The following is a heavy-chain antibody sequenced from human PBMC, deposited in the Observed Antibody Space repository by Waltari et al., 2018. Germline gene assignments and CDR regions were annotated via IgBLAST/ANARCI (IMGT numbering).Heavy chain of an antibody. CDR1: GGTFSSYA. J-gene: IGHJ4*02. D-gene: IGHD3-10*01. CDR2: IIPILGIA. Sequence: QVQLVQSGAEVKKPGSSVKVSCKASGGTFSSYAISWVRQAPGQGLECMGGIIPILGIANYAQKFQGRVTITADESTSTAYMELSSLRSEDTAVYYCARVLTMVQGVISYFDYWGQGTLVTVSS. V-gene: IGHV1-69*04. CDR3: ARVLTMVQGVISYFDY.